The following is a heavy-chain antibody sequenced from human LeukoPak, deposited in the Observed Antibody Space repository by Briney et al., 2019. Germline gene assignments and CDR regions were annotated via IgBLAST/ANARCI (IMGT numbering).Heavy chain of an antibody. CDR1: GGSISSDSYH. V-gene: IGHV4-39*07. Sequence: SETLSLTCSVSGGSISSDSYHWGWIRQPPGKGLEWIGSIYYSGKTFYNPSREGRVTISMPTSKTQFSLNLSSVTAADTAVYYCARVGRNGGWHFDYWGQGTLVTVSS. D-gene: IGHD6-19*01. CDR2: IYYSGKT. CDR3: ARVGRNGGWHFDY. J-gene: IGHJ4*02.